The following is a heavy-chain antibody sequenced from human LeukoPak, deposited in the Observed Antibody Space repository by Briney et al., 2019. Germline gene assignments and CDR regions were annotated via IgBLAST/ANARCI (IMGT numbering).Heavy chain of an antibody. Sequence: KSSETLSLTCTVSGGSISSYYWSWIRQPAGKGLEWIGRIYASGSTNYNPSLKSRVTISVDTSKNQHSLILSSVTAADTAVYYCARHSSSWTDAFFDYWGQGTPVTVSS. V-gene: IGHV4-4*07. CDR2: IYASGST. CDR1: GGSISSYY. CDR3: ARHSSSWTDAFFDY. J-gene: IGHJ4*02. D-gene: IGHD6-13*01.